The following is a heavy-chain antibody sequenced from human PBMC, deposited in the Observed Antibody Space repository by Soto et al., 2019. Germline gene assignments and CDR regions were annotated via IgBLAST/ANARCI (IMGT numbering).Heavy chain of an antibody. Sequence: QVQLVQSGAEVKKPGSSVKVSCKASGGTFSRYSFTWVRQAPGHGLEWMGRIMPVFGIASYAQKFQGSVTITADESTSTAFMELSSLRSEDTAVYYCAREDRDRETGLVPAAIDGMDVWGQGTTVTVSS. D-gene: IGHD2-2*01. J-gene: IGHJ6*02. V-gene: IGHV1-69*08. CDR3: AREDRDRETGLVPAAIDGMDV. CDR1: GGTFSRYS. CDR2: IMPVFGIA.